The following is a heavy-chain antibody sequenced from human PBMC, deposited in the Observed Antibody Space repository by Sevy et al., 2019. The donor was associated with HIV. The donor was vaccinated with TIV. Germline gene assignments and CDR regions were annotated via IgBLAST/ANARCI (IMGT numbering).Heavy chain of an antibody. Sequence: SETLSLTCAVSGYSISSGYYWGWIRQPPGKGLEWIGSIYHSGSTYYNPSLKSRVTISVDTSKNQFSLKLGSVTAADTAVYYCARDPLYCGGDCSSFDYWGQGTLVTVSS. V-gene: IGHV4-38-2*02. J-gene: IGHJ4*02. CDR2: IYHSGST. CDR3: ARDPLYCGGDCSSFDY. D-gene: IGHD2-21*02. CDR1: GYSISSGYY.